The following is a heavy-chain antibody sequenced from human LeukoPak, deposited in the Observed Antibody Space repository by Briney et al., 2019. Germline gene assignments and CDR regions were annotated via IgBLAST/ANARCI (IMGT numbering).Heavy chain of an antibody. CDR1: GFTFSSYS. Sequence: GGSLRLSCGASGFTFSSYSMNWVRQAPGKGLEWVSSISSSSSYIYYADSLKGRFTISRDNAKNSLYLQMNSLRAEDTAVYYCAREDSGYTYGTNGYWGQGTLVTVSS. J-gene: IGHJ4*02. D-gene: IGHD5-18*01. V-gene: IGHV3-21*01. CDR2: ISSSSSYI. CDR3: AREDSGYTYGTNGY.